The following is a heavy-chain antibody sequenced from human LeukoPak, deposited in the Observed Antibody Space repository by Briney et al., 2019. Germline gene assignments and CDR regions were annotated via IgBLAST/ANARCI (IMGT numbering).Heavy chain of an antibody. V-gene: IGHV4-4*07. CDR1: GGSISSNY. D-gene: IGHD5-12*01. Sequence: SETLSLTCTVSGGSISSNYWNWIRQPAGKGLEWIGRMDPSGSTNYNPSLNSRVTMSVDTSKNQFSLKLSSVTAADSAVYYCARDRGGYNWYFDLWGRGTLVTVSS. CDR2: MDPSGST. J-gene: IGHJ2*01. CDR3: ARDRGGYNWYFDL.